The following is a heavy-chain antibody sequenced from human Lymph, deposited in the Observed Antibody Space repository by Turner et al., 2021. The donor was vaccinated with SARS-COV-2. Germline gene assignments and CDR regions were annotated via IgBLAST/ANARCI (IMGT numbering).Heavy chain of an antibody. CDR2: NFYSGST. CDR1: GGSMNNNY. Sequence: QVQLQESSPRMVKPLETLSLTSTVSGGSMNNNYWSWIRQPPGKRLEWIWFNFYSGSTNYNPYLKSLVTLSVDTSENQSSLKLTSVTAADTAIYYCAIQTVNNWLDPWGQGTPVTVSS. CDR3: AIQTVNNWLDP. V-gene: IGHV4-59*01. J-gene: IGHJ5*02. D-gene: IGHD2-21*02.